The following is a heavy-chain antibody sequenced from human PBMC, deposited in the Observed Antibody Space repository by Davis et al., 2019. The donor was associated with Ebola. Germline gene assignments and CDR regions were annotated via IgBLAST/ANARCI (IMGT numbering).Heavy chain of an antibody. CDR1: GYTFRIHA. V-gene: IGHV3-23*01. CDR3: ARGGETVTGTASHGMDV. J-gene: IGHJ6*02. Sequence: GGSLRLSCAASGYTFRIHAMTWVRQAPGKGLEWVSALRGSGGLSYYADSVKGRFTISRDNSKNTLYLQMDSLTAEDTAVYYCARGGETVTGTASHGMDVWGQGTTVTVSS. CDR2: LRGSGGLS. D-gene: IGHD1-14*01.